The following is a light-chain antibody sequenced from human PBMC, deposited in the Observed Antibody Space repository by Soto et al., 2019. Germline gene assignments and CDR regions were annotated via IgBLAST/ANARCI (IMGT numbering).Light chain of an antibody. CDR1: QSISNH. J-gene: IGKJ1*01. V-gene: IGKV1-39*01. CDR2: AAS. CDR3: QQRYSSPQT. Sequence: DNQMTQSPSSVSASVEDRVIITCRASQSISNHLNWYQQKPGKAPKLLIFAASSRQSGVPSRFSGSRSGPDFTLTISSLQPEDFAPYYCQQRYSSPQTFGQGTKVDI.